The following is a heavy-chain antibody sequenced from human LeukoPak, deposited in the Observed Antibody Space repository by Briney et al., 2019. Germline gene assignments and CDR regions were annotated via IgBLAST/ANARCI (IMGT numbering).Heavy chain of an antibody. CDR3: AREGIAAPGTVH. CDR1: GYSISSGYY. D-gene: IGHD6-13*01. V-gene: IGHV4-38-2*01. J-gene: IGHJ4*02. Sequence: PSGTLSLTCAVSGYSISSGYYWGWIRQPPGKGLEWIGSIYHSGSTYYNPSLKSRVTISVDTSKNQFSLKLSSVTAADTAVYYCAREGIAAPGTVHWGQGTLVTVSS. CDR2: IYHSGST.